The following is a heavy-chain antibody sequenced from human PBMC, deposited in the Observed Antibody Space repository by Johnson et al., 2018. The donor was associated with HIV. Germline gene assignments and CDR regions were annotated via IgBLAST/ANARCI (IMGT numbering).Heavy chain of an antibody. CDR1: GFTFSSYG. J-gene: IGHJ3*02. CDR2: IWYDGTKK. CDR3: ARGFLTGTPSDAFDI. D-gene: IGHD1-1*01. Sequence: QVQLVESWGGVVQPGRSLRLSCAASGFTFSSYGMHWVRQAPGKGLEWVAVIWYDGTKKHYADSVKGRFTISRDNSKNALYLQMNSLGAEDTAVYYCARGFLTGTPSDAFDIWGQGTMVTVSS. V-gene: IGHV3-33*01.